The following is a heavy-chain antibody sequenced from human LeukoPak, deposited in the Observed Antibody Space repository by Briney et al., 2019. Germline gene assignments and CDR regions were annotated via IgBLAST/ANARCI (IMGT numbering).Heavy chain of an antibody. CDR1: GFTFSSYW. CDR2: IKQDGSEK. D-gene: IGHD6-25*01. CDR3: AGGYAPDAFDI. J-gene: IGHJ3*02. Sequence: GGSLRLSCAASGFTFSSYWMRWVRQAPGKGLEWVTNIKQDGSEKYYVDSVKGRFTISRDNAKNSLYLQMNSLRAEDTAVYYCAGGYAPDAFDIWGQGTMVTVSS. V-gene: IGHV3-7*02.